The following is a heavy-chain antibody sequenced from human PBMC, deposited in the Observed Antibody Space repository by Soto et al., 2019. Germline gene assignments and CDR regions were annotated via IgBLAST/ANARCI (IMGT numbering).Heavy chain of an antibody. CDR2: INVYNGNT. CDR3: ARDTSRGEYDY. J-gene: IGHJ4*02. D-gene: IGHD3-10*01. Sequence: QVQLEQSGAEVKKPGASVKVSFKASGYTFTGYGISWVRQAPGQGLEWMGWINVYNGNTNYAQKLQGRVTMTTDTSTSTAYLYLRSLRSDDTAVYFCARDTSRGEYDYWGQGTLVTVFS. CDR1: GYTFTGYG. V-gene: IGHV1-18*01.